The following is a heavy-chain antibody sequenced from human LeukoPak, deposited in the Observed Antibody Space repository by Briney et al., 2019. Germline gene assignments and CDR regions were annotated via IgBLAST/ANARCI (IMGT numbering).Heavy chain of an antibody. CDR3: ARDYRQWLVLDYYYYYGMDV. CDR1: GGSISSYY. J-gene: IGHJ6*02. V-gene: IGHV4-59*01. CDR2: IYYSGST. D-gene: IGHD6-19*01. Sequence: SETLSLTCTVSGGSISSYYWSWIRQPPGKGLEWIGYIYYSGSTNYNPSLESRVTISVDTSKNQFSLKLSSVTAADTAVYYCARDYRQWLVLDYYYYYGMDVWGQGTTVTVSS.